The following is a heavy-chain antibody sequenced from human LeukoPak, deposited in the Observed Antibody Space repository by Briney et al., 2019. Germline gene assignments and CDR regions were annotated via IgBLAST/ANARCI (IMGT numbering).Heavy chain of an antibody. J-gene: IGHJ4*02. CDR3: ALLTVASDFDY. V-gene: IGHV3-48*03. D-gene: IGHD5-12*01. CDR2: IHSSGTVK. Sequence: GGSLRLSCVVSRFPFSIYEMNWVRQAPGKGLEWVSNIHSSGTVKYYSDSVKGRFSISRDNAKSSLYPQMNSLRVEDTAVYYCALLTVASDFDYWGQGALVTVSS. CDR1: RFPFSIYE.